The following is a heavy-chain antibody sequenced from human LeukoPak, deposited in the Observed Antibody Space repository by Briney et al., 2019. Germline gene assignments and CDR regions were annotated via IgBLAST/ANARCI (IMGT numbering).Heavy chain of an antibody. CDR3: ARGEEHGSGTVHFDY. CDR1: GGSISSYY. D-gene: IGHD3-10*01. CDR2: IYTSGST. V-gene: IGHV4-4*07. Sequence: SETLSLTCTVSGGSISSYYWSWIRQPAGKGLEWIGRIYTSGSTSYNPSLKSRVTMSVDMSKNQFSLKLTSVTAADTAVYYCARGEEHGSGTVHFDYWGQGTLVTVSS. J-gene: IGHJ4*02.